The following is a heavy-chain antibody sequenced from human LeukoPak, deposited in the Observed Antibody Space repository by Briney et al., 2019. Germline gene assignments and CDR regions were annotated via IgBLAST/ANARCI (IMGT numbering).Heavy chain of an antibody. D-gene: IGHD5-18*01. CDR2: IWYDGSNK. J-gene: IGHJ4*02. CDR3: ARSGYSYGYYFDY. CDR1: GFTFSSYG. Sequence: GGSLRLSCAVSGFTFSSYGMHWVRQAPGKGLEWVAVIWYDGSNKYYADSVKGRFTISRDNSKNTLYLQMNSLRAEDTAVYYCARSGYSYGYYFDYWGQGTLVTVSS. V-gene: IGHV3-33*01.